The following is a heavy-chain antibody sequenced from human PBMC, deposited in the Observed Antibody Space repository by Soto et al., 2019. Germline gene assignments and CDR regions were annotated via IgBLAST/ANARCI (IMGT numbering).Heavy chain of an antibody. J-gene: IGHJ5*02. V-gene: IGHV4-59*01. D-gene: IGHD6-13*01. CDR2: IYYSGST. CDR3: AGSRAQSWYDWFDP. CDR1: GCSISSYY. Sequence: PAETLSLTCTASGCSISSYYWSWIRQAPGKGLEWIGYIYYSGSTNYNPSLKSRVTISVDTSKNQFSLKLSSVTAADTAVYYCAGSRAQSWYDWFDPWGQGTLVTVSS.